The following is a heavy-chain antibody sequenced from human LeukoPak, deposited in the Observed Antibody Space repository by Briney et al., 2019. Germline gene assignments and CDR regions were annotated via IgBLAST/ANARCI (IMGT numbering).Heavy chain of an antibody. CDR1: GGSISSHY. V-gene: IGHV4-59*11. J-gene: IGHJ3*01. CDR3: ARATYSFSFDV. D-gene: IGHD2-21*01. Sequence: SETLSLTCTVSGGSISSHYWTWIRQPPRKGLEFIGFTQYSGSTTYNPSLGSRATISLDMPKSQFSLRLTSASAADTALYFCARATYSFSFDVWGLGTLVTVSS. CDR2: TQYSGST.